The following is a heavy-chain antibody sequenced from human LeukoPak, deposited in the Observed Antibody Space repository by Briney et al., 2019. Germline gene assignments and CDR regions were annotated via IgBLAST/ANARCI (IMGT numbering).Heavy chain of an antibody. J-gene: IGHJ4*02. Sequence: PSETLSLTCTGSGGSISSYYWSWIRQHPGKGQEWIGNIYYSGSTNYNPSLKSRVTISVDTSKNQFSLKLSSVTAADTAVYYCARGVAVAGTPGYYFDYWGQGTLVTVSS. CDR2: IYYSGST. CDR3: ARGVAVAGTPGYYFDY. V-gene: IGHV4-59*01. D-gene: IGHD6-19*01. CDR1: GGSISSYY.